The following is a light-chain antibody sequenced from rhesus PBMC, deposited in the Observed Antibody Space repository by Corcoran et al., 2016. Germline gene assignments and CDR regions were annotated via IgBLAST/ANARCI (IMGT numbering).Light chain of an antibody. J-gene: IGKJ1*01. CDR1: QSLLSSSTNKNY. V-gene: IGKV4-1*01. CDR3: QQYYSTPLT. CDR2: WAS. Sequence: DIVMTQSPDSLAVSLGERVTINCKSSQSLLSSSTNKNYLAWYQQRPGQASKMLIYWASSRESGFRNRIRGSGAGTDFPFPISGLQAEDVAVDYCQQYYSTPLTFGQGTKVEIK.